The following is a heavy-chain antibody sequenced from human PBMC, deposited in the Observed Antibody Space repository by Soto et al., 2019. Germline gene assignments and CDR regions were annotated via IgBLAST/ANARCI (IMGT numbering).Heavy chain of an antibody. D-gene: IGHD3-16*01. V-gene: IGHV3-48*02. CDR2: ISIGSSTI. CDR1: GFTFSSNG. CDR3: ARDWGVYDSYITAHIPHLDS. Sequence: EVQLVESGGGLVQPGGSLRLSCEASGFTFSSNGINWVRQAPGKGMEWVSFISIGSSTIDYADSVRGRFTISRDNAKNSLYLQMNSLRDEDTAVYYCARDWGVYDSYITAHIPHLDSWGQGTPVTVSS. J-gene: IGHJ4*02.